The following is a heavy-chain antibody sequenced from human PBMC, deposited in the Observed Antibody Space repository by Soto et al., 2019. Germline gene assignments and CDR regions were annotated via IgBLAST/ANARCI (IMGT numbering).Heavy chain of an antibody. CDR2: IYWDDDK. Sequence: QITLKESGPTLVKPTQTLTLTCTFSGFSLSTSGVGGGWISQPPGKALEWLARIYWDDDKRYSPSLKSRRTSTKDTCQNHVVRTMTNMDPVDTATDSCAHRYVGGYFQHWGQGTLVTVSS. V-gene: IGHV2-5*02. D-gene: IGHD2-15*01. CDR3: AHRYVGGYFQH. CDR1: GFSLSTSGVG. J-gene: IGHJ1*01.